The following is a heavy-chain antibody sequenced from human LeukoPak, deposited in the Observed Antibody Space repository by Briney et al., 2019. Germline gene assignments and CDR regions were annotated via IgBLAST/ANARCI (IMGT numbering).Heavy chain of an antibody. Sequence: SETLSLTCTVSGGSISSSSYYWGWIRQPPGKGLEWIGSIYYSGSTYYNPSLKSRVTISVDTSKNQFSLKLSSVTAADTAVYYCAKSGYSPLFDYWGQGTLVTVSS. D-gene: IGHD3-3*01. CDR3: AKSGYSPLFDY. CDR1: GGSISSSSYY. V-gene: IGHV4-39*07. CDR2: IYYSGST. J-gene: IGHJ4*02.